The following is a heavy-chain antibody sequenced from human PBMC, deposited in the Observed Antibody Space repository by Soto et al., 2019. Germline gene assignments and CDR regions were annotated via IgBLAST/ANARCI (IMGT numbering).Heavy chain of an antibody. CDR2: IVVGSGNT. Sequence: QMQQVQSGPEVKKPGTSVKVSCKASGYTFTSSAMQWVRQARGQRLEWIGWIVVGSGNTNYAQKFQERVTITRDMSTSTAYMELSSLRSEDTAVYYCAARPAHYYDSSGSYYGMDVWGQGTTVTVSS. CDR3: AARPAHYYDSSGSYYGMDV. CDR1: GYTFTSSA. J-gene: IGHJ6*02. D-gene: IGHD3-22*01. V-gene: IGHV1-58*02.